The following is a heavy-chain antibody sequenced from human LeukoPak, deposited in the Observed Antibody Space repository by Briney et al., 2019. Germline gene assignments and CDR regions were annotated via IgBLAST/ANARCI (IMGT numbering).Heavy chain of an antibody. CDR1: GFTFSRYG. Sequence: GGSLRLSCAASGFTFSRYGMHWVRQAPGKGLEWVAVISYDGSNKYYADSVKGRFTISRDNSKNTLYLQMNSLRAEDTAVYYCARAQGQWIQLPAYYYMDVWGKGTTVTISS. CDR3: ARAQGQWIQLPAYYYMDV. D-gene: IGHD5-18*01. J-gene: IGHJ6*03. CDR2: ISYDGSNK. V-gene: IGHV3-30*03.